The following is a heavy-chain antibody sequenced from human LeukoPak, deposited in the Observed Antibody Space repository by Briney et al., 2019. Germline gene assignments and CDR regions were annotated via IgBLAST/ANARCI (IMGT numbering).Heavy chain of an antibody. CDR2: IYYSGST. V-gene: IGHV4-59*08. CDR1: GGSISSYY. D-gene: IGHD3-3*01. J-gene: IGHJ6*02. CDR3: ASTPYDFWSGYYPPTYYYYGMDV. Sequence: SETLSLTCTVSGGSISSYYWSWIRQPPGKGLEWIGNIYYSGSTNYNPSLKSRVTISVDTSKNQFSLKLSSVTAADTAVYYCASTPYDFWSGYYPPTYYYYGMDVWGQGTTVTVSS.